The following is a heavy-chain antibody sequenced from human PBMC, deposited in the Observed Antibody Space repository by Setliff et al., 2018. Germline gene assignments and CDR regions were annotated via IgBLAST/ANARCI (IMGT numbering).Heavy chain of an antibody. D-gene: IGHD6-19*01. CDR2: ISSSGSTI. CDR3: ARDEYSVALFDY. J-gene: IGHJ4*02. CDR1: GFTFSDYY. Sequence: RLSCAASGFTFSDYYMSWIRQAPGKGLEWVSYISSSGSTIYYADSVKGRFTISRDNAKNSLYLQMNSLRAEDTAVYYCARDEYSVALFDYWGQGTLVTVSS. V-gene: IGHV3-11*01.